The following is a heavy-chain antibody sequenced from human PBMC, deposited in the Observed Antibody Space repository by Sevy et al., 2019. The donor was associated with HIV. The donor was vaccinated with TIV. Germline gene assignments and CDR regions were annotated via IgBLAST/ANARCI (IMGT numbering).Heavy chain of an antibody. Sequence: SDTLSLTCAVSGYSISSGYYWGWIRQPPGKGLEWIGSIYHSGSTYYNPSLKSRVTISVDTSKNQFSLKLSSVTAADTAVYYCARVDDSSGYYLNYYMDVWGKGTTVTVSS. D-gene: IGHD3-22*01. V-gene: IGHV4-38-2*01. J-gene: IGHJ6*03. CDR2: IYHSGST. CDR1: GYSISSGYY. CDR3: ARVDDSSGYYLNYYMDV.